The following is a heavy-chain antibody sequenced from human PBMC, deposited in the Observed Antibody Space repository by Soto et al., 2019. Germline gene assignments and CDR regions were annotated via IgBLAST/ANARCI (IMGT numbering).Heavy chain of an antibody. D-gene: IGHD6-13*01. Sequence: SETLSLTCTVSGGSISRGGYYWSWIRQHPGKGLEWIGYIYYSGSTSYNPSLKSRVTISVDTSKNQFSLNLTSVTAADTAVYYCARALASATTWDYYYSYMDVWEKGTTVTVSS. CDR1: GGSISRGGYY. CDR2: IYYSGST. CDR3: ARALASATTWDYYYSYMDV. J-gene: IGHJ6*03. V-gene: IGHV4-31*03.